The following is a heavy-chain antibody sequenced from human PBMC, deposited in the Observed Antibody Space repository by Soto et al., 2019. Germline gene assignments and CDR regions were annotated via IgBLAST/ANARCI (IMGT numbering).Heavy chain of an antibody. CDR2: ISYDGSNK. J-gene: IGHJ6*02. Sequence: GGSLRLSCAASGFTFSSYGMHWVRQAPGRGLEWVAVISYDGSNKYYADSVKGRFTISRDNSKNTLYLQMNSLRAEDTAVYYCAKDIDPTGIIRYFDWLCMDVWGQGTTVTVSS. V-gene: IGHV3-30*18. D-gene: IGHD3-9*01. CDR3: AKDIDPTGIIRYFDWLCMDV. CDR1: GFTFSSYG.